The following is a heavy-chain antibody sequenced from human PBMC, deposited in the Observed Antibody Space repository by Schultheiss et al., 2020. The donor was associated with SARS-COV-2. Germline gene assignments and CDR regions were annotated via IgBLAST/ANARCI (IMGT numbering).Heavy chain of an antibody. CDR1: GFTFSSYS. J-gene: IGHJ6*02. CDR2: ISGSGGST. D-gene: IGHD2-15*01. Sequence: GGSLRLSCAASGFTFSSYSMNWVRQAPGKGLEWVSAISGSGGSTYYADSVKGRFTISRDNAKNSLYLQMNSLRAEDTAVYFCARWTPCSGGGCYSGYYYYGMDVWGQGTTVTVSS. V-gene: IGHV3-21*06. CDR3: ARWTPCSGGGCYSGYYYYGMDV.